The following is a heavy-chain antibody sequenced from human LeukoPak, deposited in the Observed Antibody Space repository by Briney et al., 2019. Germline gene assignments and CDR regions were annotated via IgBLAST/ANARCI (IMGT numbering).Heavy chain of an antibody. CDR1: GFTFSSYW. Sequence: SGGSLRLSCVASGFTFSSYWMTWVRQAPGKGLEWVATIKQDGSEKYYVDSVKGRFTFSRDNAKNSVYLQMNSLRAEDTAVYYCARDKSAGADTGSSFYYWGQGALVTVSS. J-gene: IGHJ4*02. V-gene: IGHV3-7*03. CDR3: ARDKSAGADTGSSFYY. CDR2: IKQDGSEK. D-gene: IGHD3-10*01.